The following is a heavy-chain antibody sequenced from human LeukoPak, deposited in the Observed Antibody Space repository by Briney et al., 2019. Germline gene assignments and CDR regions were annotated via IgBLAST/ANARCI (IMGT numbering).Heavy chain of an antibody. CDR1: GGSISSYY. CDR2: IYYGGST. CDR3: ARGGNYWYNWFDP. Sequence: SETLSLTCTVSGGSISSYYWSWIRQPPGKGLEWIGYIYYGGSTNYNPSLKSRVTISVDTSKNQFSLKLSSVTAADTAVYYCARGGNYWYNWFDPWGQGTLVTVSS. V-gene: IGHV4-59*01. D-gene: IGHD1-7*01. J-gene: IGHJ5*02.